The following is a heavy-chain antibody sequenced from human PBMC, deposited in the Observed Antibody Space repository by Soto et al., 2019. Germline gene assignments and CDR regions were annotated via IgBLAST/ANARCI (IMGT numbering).Heavy chain of an antibody. CDR2: IYYSGST. D-gene: IGHD4-17*01. CDR3: LTTVTTRGMGGAFDI. CDR1: GGSISSSSYY. V-gene: IGHV4-39*01. J-gene: IGHJ3*02. Sequence: SETLSLTCTVSGGSISSSSYYWGWIRQPPGKGLEWIGSIYYSGSTYYNPSLKSRVTISVDTSKNQFSLKLSSVTAADTAVYYCLTTVTTRGMGGAFDIWGQGTMVTVSS.